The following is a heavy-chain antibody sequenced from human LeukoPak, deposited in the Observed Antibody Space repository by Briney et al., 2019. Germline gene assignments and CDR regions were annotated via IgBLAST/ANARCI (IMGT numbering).Heavy chain of an antibody. Sequence: GALVKVSCKASEDTFTSYDFNWVRQATGQRPEWMGWMSPNSGDTGYAQKFQDRVTMTRNTSISTAYMELSSLRSDDTAVYYCARGPPNWGYDYWGPGTLVTVPS. CDR2: MSPNSGDT. CDR3: ARGPPNWGYDY. CDR1: EDTFTSYD. V-gene: IGHV1-8*01. J-gene: IGHJ4*02. D-gene: IGHD7-27*01.